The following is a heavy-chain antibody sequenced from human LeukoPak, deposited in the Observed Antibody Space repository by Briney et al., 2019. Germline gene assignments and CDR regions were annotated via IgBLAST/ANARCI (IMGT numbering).Heavy chain of an antibody. CDR3: AKDRMPLRWFGEPQD. CDR2: IGNIATTT. CDR1: GFTFSGYY. Sequence: PGGSLRLSCAASGFTFSGYYMAWIRQAPGKGLEWVSYIGNIATTTHYADSVKGRFTISRDNSKNTLYLQMNSLRAEDTAVYYCAKDRMPLRWFGEPQDWFQGTLVTVSS. D-gene: IGHD3-10*01. V-gene: IGHV3-11*04. J-gene: IGHJ4*02.